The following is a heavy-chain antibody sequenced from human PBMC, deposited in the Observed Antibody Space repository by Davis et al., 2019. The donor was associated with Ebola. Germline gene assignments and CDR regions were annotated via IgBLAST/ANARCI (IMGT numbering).Heavy chain of an antibody. J-gene: IGHJ4*02. CDR1: GFTFSSYE. D-gene: IGHD6-6*01. CDR2: ISSSGSTI. V-gene: IGHV3-48*03. Sequence: PGGSLRLSCAASGFTFSSYEMNWVRQAPGKGLEWVSYISSSGSTIYYADSVKGRFTISRDNAKNSLYLQMNSLRAEDTAVYYCASIAARFAYWGQGTLVTVSS. CDR3: ASIAARFAY.